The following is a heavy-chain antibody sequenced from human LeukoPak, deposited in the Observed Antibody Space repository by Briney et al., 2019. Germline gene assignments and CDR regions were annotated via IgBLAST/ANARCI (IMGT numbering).Heavy chain of an antibody. J-gene: IGHJ6*02. CDR2: ISYDGSNK. CDR3: ARDQVVVVPADRIYYYYYGMDV. V-gene: IGHV3-30-3*01. Sequence: GGSLRLSCAASGLTFSSYAMHWVRQAPGKGLEWVAVISYDGSNKYYADSVKGRFTISRDNSKNTLYLQMNSLRAEDTAVYYCARDQVVVVPADRIYYYYYGMDVWGQGTTVTVSS. D-gene: IGHD2-2*01. CDR1: GLTFSSYA.